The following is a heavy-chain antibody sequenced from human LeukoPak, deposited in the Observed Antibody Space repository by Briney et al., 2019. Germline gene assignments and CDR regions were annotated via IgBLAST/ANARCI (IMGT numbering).Heavy chain of an antibody. CDR3: ARGAVAGKWFDP. V-gene: IGHV4-39*07. CDR1: GGSISSSSYY. CDR2: IYYSGST. Sequence: SETLSLTCTVSGGSISSSSYYWGWIRQPPGKGLEWIGSIYYSGSTYYNPSLKSRVTISVDTSKNQFSLKLSSVTAADTAVYYCARGAVAGKWFDPWGQGTLVTVSS. J-gene: IGHJ5*02. D-gene: IGHD6-19*01.